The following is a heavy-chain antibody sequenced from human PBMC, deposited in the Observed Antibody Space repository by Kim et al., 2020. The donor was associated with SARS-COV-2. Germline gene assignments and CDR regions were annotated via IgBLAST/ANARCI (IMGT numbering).Heavy chain of an antibody. J-gene: IGHJ6*03. CDR1: GFIFSSYA. CDR3: AKTTWFTDYYMDV. CDR2: ISRTGSSA. D-gene: IGHD3-10*01. V-gene: IGHV3-23*01. Sequence: GGSLRLSCAGSGFIFSSYAMSWVRQAPGKGLEWVSTISRTGSSAYSADSVKGRFTISRYNSKNTLSLEMKSLRADDTAVYFCAKTTWFTDYYMDVWGTGTTVTVSS.